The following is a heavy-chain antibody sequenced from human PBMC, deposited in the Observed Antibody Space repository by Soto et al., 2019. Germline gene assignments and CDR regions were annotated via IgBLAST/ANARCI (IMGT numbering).Heavy chain of an antibody. J-gene: IGHJ6*02. V-gene: IGHV3-30*18. Sequence: SLRLSCAASGFTFSSYGMHWVRQAPGKGLEWVAVISYDGSNKYYADSVKGRFTISRDNSKNTLYLQMNSLRAEDTAVYYCAKDRAVAGLYYYCGMDVWGQGTTVTVSS. D-gene: IGHD6-19*01. CDR1: GFTFSSYG. CDR2: ISYDGSNK. CDR3: AKDRAVAGLYYYCGMDV.